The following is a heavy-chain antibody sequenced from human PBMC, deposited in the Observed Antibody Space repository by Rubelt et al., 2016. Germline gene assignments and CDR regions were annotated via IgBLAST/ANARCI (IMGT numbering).Heavy chain of an antibody. CDR3: ARDISLDY. Sequence: PGGSLRLSCAASGFTFSTYGMTWVRQAPGKGLEWVSAISGSGGSTYYADSVKGRFTISRDNSKNTLYLQMNSLRAEDTAVYYCARDISLDYWGQGTLVTVSS. CDR2: ISGSGGST. V-gene: IGHV3-23*01. CDR1: GFTFSTYG. D-gene: IGHD3-3*02. J-gene: IGHJ4*02.